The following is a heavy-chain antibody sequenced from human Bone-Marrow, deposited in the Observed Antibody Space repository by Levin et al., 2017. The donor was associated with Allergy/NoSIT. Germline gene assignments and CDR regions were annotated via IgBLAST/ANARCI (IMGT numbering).Heavy chain of an antibody. CDR3: ARDNNDLWTRYSGFSDAMDV. V-gene: IGHV3-21*01. Sequence: KRGESLKISCAASGFTFRTYSMNWVRQTPGKGLEWVSSISHTSDYIYYADPVKGRFIISRDNAKNSLYLQMNSLRAEDTAVYYCARDNNDLWTRYSGFSDAMDVWGQGTTVIVSS. CDR1: GFTFRTYS. D-gene: IGHD3/OR15-3a*01. CDR2: ISHTSDYI. J-gene: IGHJ6*02.